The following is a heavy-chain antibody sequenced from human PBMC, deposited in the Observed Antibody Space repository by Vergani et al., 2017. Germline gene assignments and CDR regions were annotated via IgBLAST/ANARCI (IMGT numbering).Heavy chain of an antibody. V-gene: IGHV1-69*08. CDR1: GGTFSSYT. CDR2: IIPILGIA. Sequence: QVQLVQSGAEVKKPGSSVKVSCKASGGTFSSYTISWVRQAPGQGLEWMGRIIPILGIANYAQKFQGRVTITADQSTSTAYMELSSLRSEDTAVYYCAREGYCSSTSCHTGMGFDPWGQGTLVTVSS. D-gene: IGHD2-2*01. J-gene: IGHJ5*02. CDR3: AREGYCSSTSCHTGMGFDP.